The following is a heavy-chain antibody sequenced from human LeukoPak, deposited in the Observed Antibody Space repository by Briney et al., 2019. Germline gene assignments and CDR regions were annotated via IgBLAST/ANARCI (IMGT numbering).Heavy chain of an antibody. CDR1: GITFSNYF. CDR2: ISSNGDTT. D-gene: IGHD3-22*01. Sequence: GGSLRLSCAASGITFSNYFMHWVRQPPGKGLEYVSAISSNGDTTFYANSVKGRFTLSRDNSKNTLFLQMNSLRAEDTAVYYCAREPQGDSSGYDAFDIWGQGTMVTVSS. CDR3: AREPQGDSSGYDAFDI. V-gene: IGHV3-64*01. J-gene: IGHJ3*02.